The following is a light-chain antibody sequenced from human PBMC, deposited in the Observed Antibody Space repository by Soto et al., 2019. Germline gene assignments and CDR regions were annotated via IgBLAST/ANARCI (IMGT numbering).Light chain of an antibody. CDR1: QGISSY. Sequence: AIRMTQSPSSLSASTGDRVTITCRASQGISSYLAWYQQKPGKAPKLLIYAASTLQSGVPSRFSGSGSGTDFTHTISCLQSEDFATYYCQQYYSYAWTFGQGTKVEIK. CDR3: QQYYSYAWT. V-gene: IGKV1-8*01. J-gene: IGKJ1*01. CDR2: AAS.